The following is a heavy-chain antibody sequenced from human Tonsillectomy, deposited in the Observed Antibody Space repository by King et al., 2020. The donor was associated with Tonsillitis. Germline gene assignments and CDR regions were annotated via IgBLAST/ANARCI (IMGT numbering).Heavy chain of an antibody. CDR1: GFTFSSYA. CDR3: AKVLRITMIVVVRVGAFDI. Sequence: VQLVESGGGLVQPGGSLRLSCAASGFTFSSYAMSWVRQAPGKGLEWVSAISGSGGSTYYADSVKGRFTISRDNSTNTLYLQMNSLRAEDTAVYYCAKVLRITMIVVVRVGAFDIWGQGTMVTVSS. CDR2: ISGSGGST. D-gene: IGHD3-22*01. V-gene: IGHV3-23*04. J-gene: IGHJ3*02.